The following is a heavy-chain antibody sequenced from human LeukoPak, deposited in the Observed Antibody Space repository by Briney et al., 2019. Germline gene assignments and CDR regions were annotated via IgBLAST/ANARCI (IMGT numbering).Heavy chain of an antibody. D-gene: IGHD2-21*01. CDR2: IGGSGYST. V-gene: IGHV3-23*01. CDR1: GFTFSTYA. Sequence: GGSLRLSCAASGFTFSTYAMSWVRQAPGKGLEWVSTIGGSGYSTYYADSVKGRFTISRDNSKNTLYLQMNSLRGEDTAVYYCAKGSRLHCYDYWGQGTLVTVSS. J-gene: IGHJ4*02. CDR3: AKGSRLHCYDY.